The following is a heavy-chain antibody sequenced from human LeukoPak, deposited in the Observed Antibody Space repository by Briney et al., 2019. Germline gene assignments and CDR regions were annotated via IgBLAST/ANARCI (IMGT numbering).Heavy chain of an antibody. J-gene: IGHJ4*02. CDR2: IYYSGST. CDR3: AATYYDSSGYYHTAPSLFDY. Sequence: PSETLSLTCTVSGGSISSSSYYWGWIRQPPGKGLEWIGSIYYSGSTYYNPSLKSRVTISVDTSKNQFSLKLSSVTAAGTAVYYCAATYYDSSGYYHTAPSLFDYWGQGTLVTVSS. CDR1: GGSISSSSYY. D-gene: IGHD3-22*01. V-gene: IGHV4-39*01.